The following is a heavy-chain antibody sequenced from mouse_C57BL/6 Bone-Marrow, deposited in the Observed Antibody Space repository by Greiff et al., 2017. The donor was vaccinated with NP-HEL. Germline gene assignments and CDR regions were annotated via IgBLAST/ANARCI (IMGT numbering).Heavy chain of an antibody. J-gene: IGHJ4*01. D-gene: IGHD1-1*01. CDR2: INPNNGGT. CDR1: GYTFTDYN. CDR3: VVDYYYGSSSYYYAMDY. V-gene: IGHV1-22*01. Sequence: VQLQQSGPELVKPGASVKMSCKASGYTFTDYNMHWVKQSHGKSLEWIGYINPNNGGTSYNQKFKGKATLTVNKSSSTAYMELRSLTSEDSAVYYCVVDYYYGSSSYYYAMDYWGQGTSVTVSS.